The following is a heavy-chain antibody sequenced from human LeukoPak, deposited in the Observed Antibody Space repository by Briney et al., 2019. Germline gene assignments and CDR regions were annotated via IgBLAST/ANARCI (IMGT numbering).Heavy chain of an antibody. V-gene: IGHV4-39*01. Sequence: SETLSLTCTVSGGSISSSNYYWGWIRQPPGKGLEWIGSIYYSGSTYYNPSLKSRVTISVDTSKNQFSLKLSSVTAADTAVYYCARGVGTMDIVVVPAAMQGNWFDPWGQGTLVTVSS. D-gene: IGHD2-2*03. CDR3: ARGVGTMDIVVVPAAMQGNWFDP. CDR1: GGSISSSNYY. J-gene: IGHJ5*02. CDR2: IYYSGST.